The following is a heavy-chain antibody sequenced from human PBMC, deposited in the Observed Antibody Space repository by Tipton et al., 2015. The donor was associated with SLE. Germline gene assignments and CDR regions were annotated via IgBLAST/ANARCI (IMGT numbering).Heavy chain of an antibody. V-gene: IGHV4-39*07. CDR1: GGSISNDRYY. CDR2: MHYSGSS. Sequence: LRLSCSVSGGSISNDRYYWGWIRQPPGKGLGWIGVMHYSGSSYYNPSLKSRVTISVDTSKSQFSLKVSSVTAADTAVYYCARVKDYYLWFDPWGQGTLVTVSS. J-gene: IGHJ5*02. D-gene: IGHD2/OR15-2a*01. CDR3: ARVKDYYLWFDP.